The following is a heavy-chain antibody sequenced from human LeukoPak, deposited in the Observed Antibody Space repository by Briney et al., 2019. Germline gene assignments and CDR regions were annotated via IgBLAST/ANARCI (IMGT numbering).Heavy chain of an antibody. CDR3: ARDPSPNGRDYFDY. J-gene: IGHJ4*02. CDR1: GFIFDNHA. D-gene: IGHD4-17*01. Sequence: GGSLRLSCEASGFIFDNHAFHWVRQAPGKGLEWVAVISYDGSNKYQARSVKGRFTISRDNSKNTLYLQMNSLRPEDTAVYYCARDPSPNGRDYFDYWGRGILVTVSS. V-gene: IGHV3-30*04. CDR2: ISYDGSNK.